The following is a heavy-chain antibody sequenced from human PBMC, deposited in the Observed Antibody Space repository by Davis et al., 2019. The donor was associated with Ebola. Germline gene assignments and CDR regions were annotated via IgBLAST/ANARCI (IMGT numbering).Heavy chain of an antibody. J-gene: IGHJ1*01. D-gene: IGHD6-19*01. CDR3: AREPSVAGTQPHPEYFQH. CDR2: IIPIFGTA. Sequence: SVKVSCKASGYTFTSYGISWVRQAPGQGLEWMGGIIPIFGTANYAQKFQGRVTITADESTSTAYMELSSLRSEDTAVYYCAREPSVAGTQPHPEYFQHWGQGTLVTVSS. CDR1: GYTFTSYG. V-gene: IGHV1-69*13.